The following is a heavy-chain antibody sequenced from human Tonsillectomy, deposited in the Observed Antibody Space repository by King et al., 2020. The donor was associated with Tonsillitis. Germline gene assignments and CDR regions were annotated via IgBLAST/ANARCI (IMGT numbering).Heavy chain of an antibody. V-gene: IGHV3-30*02. Sequence: VQLVESGGGVVQPGGSLRLSCAASGFDFSTYGMHWVRQAPGKGLEWVAFTRFDGSNNYHADSLKGRFTISRDNLKNTLYLQMNSLRVEDTAIYYCAKDEDHENMWDPPHVDYWGQGTLVTVSS. CDR2: TRFDGSNN. CDR3: AKDEDHENMWDPPHVDY. J-gene: IGHJ4*02. CDR1: GFDFSTYG. D-gene: IGHD2/OR15-2a*01.